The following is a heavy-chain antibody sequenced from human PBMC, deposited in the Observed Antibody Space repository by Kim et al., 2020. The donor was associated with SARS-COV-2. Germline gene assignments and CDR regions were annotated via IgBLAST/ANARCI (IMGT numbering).Heavy chain of an antibody. CDR3: ARERVRGNNWFDP. Sequence: YNPSLKSRVTISVDTSKNQFSLKLSSVTAADTAVYYCARERVRGNNWFDPWGQGTLVTVSS. J-gene: IGHJ5*02. V-gene: IGHV4-59*01. D-gene: IGHD3-10*01.